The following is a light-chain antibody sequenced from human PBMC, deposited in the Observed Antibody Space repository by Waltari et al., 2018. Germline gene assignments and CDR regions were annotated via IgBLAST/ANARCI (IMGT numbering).Light chain of an antibody. CDR1: QSVTRSY. V-gene: IGKV3-20*01. Sequence: LSPGERATLSCRASQSVTRSYLAWYQQKNGQAPRLLIYGASSRATGIPDRFSGSGSGTDFTLTISTLEPEDFAVYYCQQYDNSPQTFGQGTKVEIK. CDR3: QQYDNSPQT. J-gene: IGKJ1*01. CDR2: GAS.